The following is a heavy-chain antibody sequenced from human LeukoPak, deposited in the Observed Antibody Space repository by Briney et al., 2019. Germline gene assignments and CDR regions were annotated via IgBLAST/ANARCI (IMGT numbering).Heavy chain of an antibody. Sequence: ASVKVSCKASGYTFTSYDINWVRQATGQGLEWMGWMNPVSANTGYAQKFQGRVTITRNTSISTAYMELSSLRSEATAVYYCARGGGYSYGALYYWGQGTPVTVSS. J-gene: IGHJ4*02. D-gene: IGHD5-18*01. V-gene: IGHV1-8*03. CDR1: GYTFTSYD. CDR2: MNPVSANT. CDR3: ARGGGYSYGALYY.